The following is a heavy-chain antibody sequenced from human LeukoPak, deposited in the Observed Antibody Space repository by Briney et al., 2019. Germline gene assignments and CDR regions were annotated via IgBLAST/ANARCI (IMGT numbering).Heavy chain of an antibody. Sequence: ASVKVSCKPSGYTFTGYGISWVRQAPGQGLEWMGWISPLDGKTNYAQKLQGRVTMTTDTSTSTAYMELRRLTSDDTAVYFCTRDASSSWYYYWGQGTLVTVSS. CDR1: GYTFTGYG. V-gene: IGHV1-18*01. D-gene: IGHD6-13*01. CDR2: ISPLDGKT. J-gene: IGHJ4*02. CDR3: TRDASSSWYYY.